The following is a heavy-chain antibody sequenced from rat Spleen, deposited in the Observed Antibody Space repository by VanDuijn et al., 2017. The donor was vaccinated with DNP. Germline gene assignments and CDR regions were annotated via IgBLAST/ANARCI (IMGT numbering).Heavy chain of an antibody. D-gene: IGHD1-4*01. J-gene: IGHJ2*01. CDR2: LSYNGGTP. CDR1: GFTFSDYY. Sequence: EVQLVESGGGPVQPGRSLKLSCAVSGFTFSDYYMAWVRQAPAKGLEWVATLSYNGGTPYYRDSVKGRFTISKDHARNTLFLQVDSLRSEDTATYYCARHAYPGHSYFDYWGQGVMVTVSS. CDR3: ARHAYPGHSYFDY. V-gene: IGHV5-7*01.